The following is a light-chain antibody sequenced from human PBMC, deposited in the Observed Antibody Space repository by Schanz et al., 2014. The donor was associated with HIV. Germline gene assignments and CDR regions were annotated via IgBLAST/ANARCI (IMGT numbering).Light chain of an antibody. Sequence: AIRMTQSPSSFSASTGDRVTLTCRASQDISSYLAWYQQKPGKAPKLLIYAASTLQSGVPSRFSGNVSGTDFTLTVSCLQSDDFATYYCQQYYSYPWTFGQGTKVEIK. CDR3: QQYYSYPWT. CDR1: QDISSY. V-gene: IGKV1-8*01. J-gene: IGKJ1*01. CDR2: AAS.